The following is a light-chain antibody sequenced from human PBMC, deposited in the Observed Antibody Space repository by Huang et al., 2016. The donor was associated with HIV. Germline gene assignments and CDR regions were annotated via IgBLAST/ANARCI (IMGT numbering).Light chain of an antibody. CDR3: QQSYSTLWT. CDR1: QSICSY. J-gene: IGKJ1*01. CDR2: AAS. Sequence: DIQMTQSPSSLSASVGDRVTITCRASQSICSYLNWYQQKPGKAPNLLIYAASSLQSGVPSRFSVSGSGTDFTLTISSLQPEDFATYYCQQSYSTLWTFGQGTKVEIK. V-gene: IGKV1-39*01.